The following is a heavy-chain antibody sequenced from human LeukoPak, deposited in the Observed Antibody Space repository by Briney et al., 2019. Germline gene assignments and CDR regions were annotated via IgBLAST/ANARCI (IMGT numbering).Heavy chain of an antibody. V-gene: IGHV4-38-2*01. J-gene: IGHJ4*02. CDR2: IYHSGST. D-gene: IGHD6-19*01. CDR1: GYSISSGYY. Sequence: PSETLSLTCAVSGYSISSGYYWGWIRQPPGKGLEWIGSIYHSGSTYYNPSLKSRVTISVDTSKNQFSLKLSSVTAADTAVYYCARALYSSGWYVGWGQGTLVTVSS. CDR3: ARALYSSGWYVG.